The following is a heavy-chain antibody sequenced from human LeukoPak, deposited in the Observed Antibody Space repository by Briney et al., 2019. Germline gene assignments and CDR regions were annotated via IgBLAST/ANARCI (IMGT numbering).Heavy chain of an antibody. D-gene: IGHD6-6*01. Sequence: MASETLSLTCTVSGGSISSGSYYWSWIRQPAGKGLEWIGRIYTSGSTNYNPSLKSRVTMSVDTSKNQFPLKLSSVTAADTAVYYCAEQLGPSAAFDIWGQGTMVTVSS. J-gene: IGHJ3*02. CDR2: IYTSGST. CDR1: GGSISSGSYY. CDR3: AEQLGPSAAFDI. V-gene: IGHV4-61*02.